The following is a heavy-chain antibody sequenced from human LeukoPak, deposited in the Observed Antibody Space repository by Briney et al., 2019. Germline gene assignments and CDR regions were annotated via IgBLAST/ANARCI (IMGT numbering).Heavy chain of an antibody. J-gene: IGHJ3*02. D-gene: IGHD3-10*01. CDR2: IYYSGSST. CDR1: GGSISSYY. Sequence: SETLSLTCTVSGGSISSYYWTWIRQAPGKGLEWIGYIYYSGSSTYYNPSLNSRVTISVDTSKNQISLKLSSVTAADTAVYYCAKSNGYGLVDIWGQGTMVAVSS. CDR3: AKSNGYGLVDI. V-gene: IGHV4-59*01.